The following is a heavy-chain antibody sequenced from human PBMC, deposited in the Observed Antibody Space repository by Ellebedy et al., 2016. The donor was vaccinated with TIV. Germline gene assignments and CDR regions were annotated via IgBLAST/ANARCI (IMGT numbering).Heavy chain of an antibody. V-gene: IGHV1-3*01. Sequence: AASVKVSCKASGYTFTSYAMHWVRQAPGQRLEWMGWINVGNGNTKYSQKFQGRVTITRDTSANTAYMELSSLRSEDTAVYYCARGRGDGYNLNLYYWGQGALVSVSS. CDR3: ARGRGDGYNLNLYY. CDR2: INVGNGNT. D-gene: IGHD5-24*01. J-gene: IGHJ4*02. CDR1: GYTFTSYA.